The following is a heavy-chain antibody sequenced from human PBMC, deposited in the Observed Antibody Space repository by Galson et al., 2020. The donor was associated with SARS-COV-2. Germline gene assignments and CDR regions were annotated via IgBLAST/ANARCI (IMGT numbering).Heavy chain of an antibody. D-gene: IGHD2-15*01. CDR2: ISSSGSTI. Sequence: GESLKISCAASGFTFSDYYMSWIRQAPGKGLEWVSYISSSGSTIYYADSVKGRFTISRDNAKNSLYLQMNSLRAEDTAVYYCARPNGQTEISGLDAFDIWGQGTMVTVSS. CDR3: ARPNGQTEISGLDAFDI. CDR1: GFTFSDYY. V-gene: IGHV3-11*01. J-gene: IGHJ3*02.